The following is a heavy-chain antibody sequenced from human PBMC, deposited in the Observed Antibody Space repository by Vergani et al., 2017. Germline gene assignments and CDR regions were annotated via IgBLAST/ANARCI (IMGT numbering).Heavy chain of an antibody. CDR3: ARRGIXYCTNGVCYTGFDY. CDR1: GYSFTSYW. J-gene: IGHJ4*02. D-gene: IGHD2-8*01. V-gene: IGHV5-51*03. Sequence: EVQLVQSGAEVKKPGESLKISCKGSGYSFTSYWIGWVRQMPGKGLEWMGIIYPGDSDTRYSPSFQGQVTISADKSISTAYLQWSSLKASDTAMYYCARRGIXYCTNGVCYTGFDYWGQGTLVTVSS. CDR2: IYPGDSDT.